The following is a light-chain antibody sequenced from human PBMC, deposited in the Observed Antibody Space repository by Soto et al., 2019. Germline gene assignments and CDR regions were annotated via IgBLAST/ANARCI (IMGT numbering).Light chain of an antibody. J-gene: IGKJ1*01. Sequence: EIVLTQSPGTLSLSPGERATLSCRASQSVSTNYLAWYQRKPGQAPRLLIYGASNRATGIPAMFSGSRYWTDYTLSITRLEPEDCAVYYCQQYGSSPPTFGQGTKVEIK. CDR3: QQYGSSPPT. CDR1: QSVSTNY. V-gene: IGKV3-20*01. CDR2: GAS.